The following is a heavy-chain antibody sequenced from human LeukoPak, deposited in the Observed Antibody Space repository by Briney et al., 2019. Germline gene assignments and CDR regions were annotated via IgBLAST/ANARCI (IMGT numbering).Heavy chain of an antibody. J-gene: IGHJ5*02. V-gene: IGHV4-59*01. CDR2: IYYSGST. Sequence: SETLSLTCTVSGGSISSYYWSWIRQPPGKGLEWIGYIYYSGSTNYNPSLKSRVTISVDTSKNQFSLKLSSVTAADTAVYYCARADSSGWYFSGWFDPWGQGTLVTVSS. CDR3: ARADSSGWYFSGWFDP. D-gene: IGHD6-19*01. CDR1: GGSISSYY.